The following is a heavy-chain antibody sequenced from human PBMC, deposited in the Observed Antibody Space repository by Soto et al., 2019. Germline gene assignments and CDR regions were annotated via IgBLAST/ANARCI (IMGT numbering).Heavy chain of an antibody. Sequence: SETLSLTCTVSGGAISSYYWSGIRQPPGKGLEWIGYIYYSGSTNYNPSLKSRVTISVDTSKNQFSLKLSSVTAADTAVYYCARVKYYYGSGRPLNWFDPWGQVTLVTVSS. CDR1: GGAISSYY. D-gene: IGHD3-10*01. CDR3: ARVKYYYGSGRPLNWFDP. V-gene: IGHV4-59*12. J-gene: IGHJ5*02. CDR2: IYYSGST.